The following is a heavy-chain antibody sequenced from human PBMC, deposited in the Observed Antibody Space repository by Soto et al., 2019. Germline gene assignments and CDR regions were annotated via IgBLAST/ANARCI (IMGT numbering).Heavy chain of an antibody. V-gene: IGHV4-30-2*01. CDR2: ISHTGRT. D-gene: IGHD3-16*01. Sequence: QLQLQESGSGLVKPSQTLSLTCAVSGGSISSGNSYAWSWIRQPPGKGLEGIGSISHTGRTSYNPSLKARVTMSVDKSKNQFSLKLSSVTAADMAVYYCARAVAPYLGTWFDPWGQGSLVIVSS. J-gene: IGHJ5*02. CDR3: ARAVAPYLGTWFDP. CDR1: GGSISSGNSYA.